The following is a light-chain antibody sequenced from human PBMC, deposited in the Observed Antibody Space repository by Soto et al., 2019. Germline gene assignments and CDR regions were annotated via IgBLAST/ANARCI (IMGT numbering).Light chain of an antibody. CDR3: QQLNTYPLT. Sequence: DIQMTQSPSTLSASVGDRVTITCRASQSISSWLAWYQQKPGKAPQLLIYAASTLQSGVPSRFSGSGSGTEFALTISSLQPEDFATYYCQQLNTYPLTFGGGTRLEIK. CDR2: AAS. J-gene: IGKJ5*01. CDR1: QSISSW. V-gene: IGKV1-9*01.